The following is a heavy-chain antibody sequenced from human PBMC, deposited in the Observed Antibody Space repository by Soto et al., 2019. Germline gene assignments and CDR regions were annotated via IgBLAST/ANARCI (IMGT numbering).Heavy chain of an antibody. V-gene: IGHV3-48*01. CDR2: ISSSSSTI. CDR1: GFTFSSYS. J-gene: IGHJ3*02. CDR3: ARDGEDVVVVPATDAFDI. Sequence: GGSLRLSCAASGFTFSSYSMNWVRQAPGKGLEWVSYISSSSSTIYYADSVKGRFTISRDNAKNSLYLQMNSLRAEDTAVYYCARDGEDVVVVPATDAFDIWGQGTMVTVSS. D-gene: IGHD2-2*01.